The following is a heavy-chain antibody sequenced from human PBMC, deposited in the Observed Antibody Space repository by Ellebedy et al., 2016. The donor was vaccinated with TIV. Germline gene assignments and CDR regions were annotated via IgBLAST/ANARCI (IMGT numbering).Heavy chain of an antibody. Sequence: ASVKVSCKASGYTFTNYALHWVRQAPGQRLEWMGWIDAGNGNTKYSQKFQGRVTLTRNTSISTAYMEVSSLTSEDTAVYYCARRELPSIRTFDIWGQGTMVTVSS. CDR2: IDAGNGNT. V-gene: IGHV1-3*01. D-gene: IGHD2-15*01. CDR3: ARRELPSIRTFDI. J-gene: IGHJ3*02. CDR1: GYTFTNYA.